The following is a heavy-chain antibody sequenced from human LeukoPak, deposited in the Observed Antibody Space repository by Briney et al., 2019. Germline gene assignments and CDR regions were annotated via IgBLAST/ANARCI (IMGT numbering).Heavy chain of an antibody. D-gene: IGHD4-17*01. CDR2: IYYSGST. J-gene: IGHJ5*02. CDR3: ARARDDYGDYVWFDH. V-gene: IGHV4-39*01. Sequence: KPSETLSLTCTVSGGSISSSSYYWGWIRQPPGKGLEWIGSIYYSGSTYYNPSLKSRVTISVDTSKNQFSLKLSSVTAADTAVYYCARARDDYGDYVWFDHWGQGTLVTVSS. CDR1: GGSISSSSYY.